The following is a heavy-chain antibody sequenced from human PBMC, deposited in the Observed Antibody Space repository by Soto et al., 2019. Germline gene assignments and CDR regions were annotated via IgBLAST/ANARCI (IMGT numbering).Heavy chain of an antibody. CDR2: IYHSGST. J-gene: IGHJ3*02. CDR3: ARDGGYGDYVGAFDI. Sequence: SETLSLTCAVSGGSISSGGYSWSWIRQPPGKGLEWIGYIYHSGSTYYNPSPKSRVTISVDRSKNQFSLKLSSVTAADTAVYYCARDGGYGDYVGAFDIWGQGTMVTVSS. V-gene: IGHV4-30-2*01. D-gene: IGHD4-17*01. CDR1: GGSISSGGYS.